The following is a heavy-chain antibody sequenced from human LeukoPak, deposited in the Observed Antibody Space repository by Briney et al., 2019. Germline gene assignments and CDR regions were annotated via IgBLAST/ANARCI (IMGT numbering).Heavy chain of an antibody. CDR3: ARDLYSSTSF. Sequence: PGGSLGLSCAASGFTFSSYAMHWVRQAPGKGLEWVAVISYDGSNKYYADSVKGRFTISRDNSKNTLYLQMNSLRAEDTAVYYCARDLYSSTSFWGQGTLVTVSS. V-gene: IGHV3-30-3*01. J-gene: IGHJ4*02. CDR1: GFTFSSYA. D-gene: IGHD2-2*01. CDR2: ISYDGSNK.